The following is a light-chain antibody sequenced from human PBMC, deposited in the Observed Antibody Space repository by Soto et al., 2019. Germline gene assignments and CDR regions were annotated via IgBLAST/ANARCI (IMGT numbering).Light chain of an antibody. V-gene: IGKV3-20*01. CDR1: QSVSNNY. CDR3: QQYGSSPPYT. CDR2: GSS. Sequence: EVGLTQSPGTLSLSPGERATLSCRASQSVSNNYFAWYQQKPGQAPRLLIFGSSDSATGIPDRFSGSGSGTDFTLTISRLEPEDFAVYYCQQYGSSPPYTFGQGTKLEIK. J-gene: IGKJ2*01.